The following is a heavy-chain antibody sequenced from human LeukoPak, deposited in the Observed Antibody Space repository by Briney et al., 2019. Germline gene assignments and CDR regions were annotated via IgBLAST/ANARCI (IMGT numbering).Heavy chain of an antibody. V-gene: IGHV1-24*01. CDR2: FDPEDGET. CDR1: GYTLTELS. J-gene: IGHJ6*02. Sequence: ASVKVSCKVSGYTLTELSMHWVRQAPGKGLEWMGGFDPEDGETIYAQKFQGRVTKTEDTSTDTAYMELSSLRSEDTAVYYCAGLGYAGPYYYYGMDVWGQGTTVTVSS. CDR3: AGLGYAGPYYYYGMDV. D-gene: IGHD2-15*01.